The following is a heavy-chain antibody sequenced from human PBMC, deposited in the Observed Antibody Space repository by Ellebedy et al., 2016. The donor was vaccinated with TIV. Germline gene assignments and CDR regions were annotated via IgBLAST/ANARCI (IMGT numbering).Heavy chain of an antibody. CDR3: ARQVTYYYGMDV. D-gene: IGHD2-21*02. Sequence: ASVKVSXXTSGYTFTNHGISWVRQAPGQGLQWVGWISVHNGDTVYAPKLQDRVTLTTDISTSTAYMELRSLRSDDTAVYYCARQVTYYYGMDVWGQGTAVTVSS. CDR2: ISVHNGDT. V-gene: IGHV1-18*01. J-gene: IGHJ6*02. CDR1: GYTFTNHG.